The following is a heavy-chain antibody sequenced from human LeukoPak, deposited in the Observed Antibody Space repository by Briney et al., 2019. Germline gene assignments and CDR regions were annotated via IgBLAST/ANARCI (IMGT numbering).Heavy chain of an antibody. D-gene: IGHD1-26*01. CDR2: ISSSSSYI. Sequence: GGSLRLSCAASGFTFSSYSMNWVRQAPGKGLEWISFISSSSSYIYYADSVKGRFTISRDNAKNSLYLQMNSLRAEDTAVYYCAGVVGATGHSAFDNWGQGTMVTVSS. CDR3: AGVVGATGHSAFDN. V-gene: IGHV3-21*01. J-gene: IGHJ3*02. CDR1: GFTFSSYS.